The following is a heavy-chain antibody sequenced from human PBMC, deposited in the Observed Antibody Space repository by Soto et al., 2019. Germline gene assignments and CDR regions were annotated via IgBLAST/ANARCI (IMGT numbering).Heavy chain of an antibody. CDR1: GYTFTSYD. Sequence: ASVKVSCKASGYTFTSYDINWVRQATGQGLEWKGWMNPNSGNTGYAQKFQGRVTMTRNTSISTAYMELSGLRSKDTAVYYCARVPNYDFWSGSPRYYFDYWGQGTLVTVSS. CDR3: ARVPNYDFWSGSPRYYFDY. CDR2: MNPNSGNT. V-gene: IGHV1-8*01. J-gene: IGHJ4*02. D-gene: IGHD3-3*01.